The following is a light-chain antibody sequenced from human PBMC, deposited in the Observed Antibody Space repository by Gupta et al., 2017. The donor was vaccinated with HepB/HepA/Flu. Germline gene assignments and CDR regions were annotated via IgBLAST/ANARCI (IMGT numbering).Light chain of an antibody. CDR2: GAS. CDR3: QQYGSSPIT. CDR1: QSVSSSY. V-gene: IGKV3-20*01. Sequence: EIVLTQSPGTLCLSPGERATLSCWASQSVSSSYLACFQQKPGQAPRLLIYGASNRATHIPDRFSGSGSGTDFTLTINRLEPEDFAVYYCQQYGSSPITFGHGTKVDFK. J-gene: IGKJ3*01.